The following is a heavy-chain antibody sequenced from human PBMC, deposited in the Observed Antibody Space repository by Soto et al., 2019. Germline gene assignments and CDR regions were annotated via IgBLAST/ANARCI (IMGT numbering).Heavy chain of an antibody. J-gene: IGHJ2*01. CDR2: INAGNGNT. V-gene: IGHV1-3*01. D-gene: IGHD1-26*01. CDR1: GYTFTSYA. Sequence: GASVKVSCKASGYTFTSYAMHWVRQAPGQRLEWMGWINAGNGNTKYSQKLQGRVTMTTDTSTSTAYMELRSLRSEDTAVYYCARGGSLYWYFDLWGRGTLVTVSS. CDR3: ARGGSLYWYFDL.